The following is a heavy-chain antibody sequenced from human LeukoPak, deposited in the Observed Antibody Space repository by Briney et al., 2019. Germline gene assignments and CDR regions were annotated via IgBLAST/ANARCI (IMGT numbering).Heavy chain of an antibody. D-gene: IGHD3-3*01. CDR1: GFTFSSYG. CDR3: ARDNFGGDYDFWSGPRGAFDI. J-gene: IGHJ3*02. V-gene: IGHV3-30*03. Sequence: SGGSLRLSCAASGFTFSSYGMHWVRQAPGKGLEWVAVISYDGSNKYYADSVKGRFTISRDNSKNTLYLQMNSLRAEDTAVYYCARDNFGGDYDFWSGPRGAFDIWGQGTMVTVSS. CDR2: ISYDGSNK.